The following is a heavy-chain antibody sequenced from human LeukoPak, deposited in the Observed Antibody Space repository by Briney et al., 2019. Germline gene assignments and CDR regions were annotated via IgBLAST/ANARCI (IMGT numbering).Heavy chain of an antibody. CDR2: IYTSGST. CDR1: GGSINSGSYY. CDR3: ARSIVVGATNFDY. V-gene: IGHV4-61*02. Sequence: SETLSLTCTVSGGSINSGSYYWSWIQQPAGTGLEWIGRIYTSGSTNYNPSLKSRVTMSVDTSKNQFSLKLSSVTAADTAVYYCARSIVVGATNFDYWGQGTLVTVSS. J-gene: IGHJ4*02. D-gene: IGHD1-26*01.